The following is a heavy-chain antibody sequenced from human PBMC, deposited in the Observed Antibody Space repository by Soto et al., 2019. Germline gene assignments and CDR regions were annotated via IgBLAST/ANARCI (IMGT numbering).Heavy chain of an antibody. CDR3: ERDSTFPDGGSIDH. CDR2: MNQDGGET. Sequence: EVQLVESGGGSVQPGGSLILSCAASGFTFRNYWMGWVRQTPGKGLEWVANMNQDGGETYFMDSVKGRFTNSRDNSKISLYLQMNTLRAEDTAVYYGERDSTFPDGGSIDHWGQGALLIVSS. V-gene: IGHV3-7*05. D-gene: IGHD3-10*01. J-gene: IGHJ4*02. CDR1: GFTFRNYW.